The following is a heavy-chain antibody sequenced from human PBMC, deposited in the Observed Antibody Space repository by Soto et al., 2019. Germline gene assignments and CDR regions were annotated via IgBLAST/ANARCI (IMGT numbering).Heavy chain of an antibody. CDR2: ISSSGSTI. Sequence: GGSLRLSCAASGFTFSDYYMSWIRQAPGKGLEWVSYISSSGSTIYYADSVKGRFTISRDNAKNSLYLQMNSLRAEDTAVYYCARDGYCSSTSCSDGYYYYYYMDVWGKGTTVTVSS. CDR3: ARDGYCSSTSCSDGYYYYYYMDV. J-gene: IGHJ6*03. V-gene: IGHV3-11*01. D-gene: IGHD2-2*03. CDR1: GFTFSDYY.